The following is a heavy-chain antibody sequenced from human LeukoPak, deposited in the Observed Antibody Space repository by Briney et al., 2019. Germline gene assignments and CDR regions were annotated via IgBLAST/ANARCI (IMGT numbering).Heavy chain of an antibody. CDR3: ATGYCSSTSCANYYYYYMDV. D-gene: IGHD2-2*03. CDR2: FDPEDGGT. J-gene: IGHJ6*03. CDR1: GYTLTELS. V-gene: IGHV1-24*01. Sequence: ASVKVSCKVSGYTLTELSMHWVRQAPGKGLEWMGGFDPEDGGTIYAQKFQGRVTMTEDTSTDTAYMELSSLRSEDTAVYYCATGYCSSTSCANYYYYYMDVWGKGTTVTVSS.